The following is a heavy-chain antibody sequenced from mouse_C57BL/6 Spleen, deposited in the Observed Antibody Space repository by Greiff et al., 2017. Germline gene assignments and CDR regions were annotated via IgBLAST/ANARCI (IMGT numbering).Heavy chain of an antibody. D-gene: IGHD1-1*01. J-gene: IGHJ2*01. V-gene: IGHV1-15*01. CDR2: IDPETGGT. CDR1: GYTFTDYE. Sequence: LQESGAELVRPGASVTLSCKASGYTFTDYEMHWVKQTPVHGLEWIGAIDPETGGTAYNQKFKCKAILTADKSSSTAYMELRSLTSEDSAVYYCTSYGGNYWGQGTTLTVSS. CDR3: TSYGGNY.